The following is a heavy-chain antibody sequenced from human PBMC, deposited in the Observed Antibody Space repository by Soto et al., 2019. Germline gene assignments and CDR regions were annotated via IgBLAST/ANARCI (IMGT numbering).Heavy chain of an antibody. CDR2: IYYSGST. CDR1: GGSISSYY. J-gene: IGHJ4*02. Sequence: PSETLSLTCTVSGGSISSYYWSWIRQPPGKGLEWIGYIYYSGSTNYNPSLKSRVTISVDTSKNQFSLKLSSVTAADRAVYYCARVRKGLRYFDWLDYYFDYWGQGTLVTVSS. CDR3: ARVRKGLRYFDWLDYYFDY. V-gene: IGHV4-59*01. D-gene: IGHD3-9*01.